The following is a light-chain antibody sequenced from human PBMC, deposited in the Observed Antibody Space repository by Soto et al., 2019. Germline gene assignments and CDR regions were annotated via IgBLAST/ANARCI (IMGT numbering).Light chain of an antibody. CDR1: QSVSSSY. CDR3: QQYGRSPPFT. CDR2: RAS. J-gene: IGKJ2*01. Sequence: ELVLTQSPGTLSLSPGERATLSCRASQSVSSSYLAWYQQKPGQAPRLLIYRASNRAAGIPDKFSGSGSGTEFTLTISRLEPEDFAVYFCQQYGRSPPFTFWRETKVEIK. V-gene: IGKV3-20*01.